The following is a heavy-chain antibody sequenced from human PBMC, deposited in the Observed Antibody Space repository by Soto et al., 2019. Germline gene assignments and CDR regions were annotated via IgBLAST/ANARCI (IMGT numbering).Heavy chain of an antibody. CDR3: ARKSVTGGQSGPFDL. CDR1: DFAFGSHT. V-gene: IGHV3-21*01. D-gene: IGHD7-27*01. J-gene: IGHJ3*01. CDR2: ISSATTYI. Sequence: AGSLCLSCAASDFAFGSHTMAWVRQAPGKGLEWVSSISSATTYILYVDSVRGRCTISRDNAKKALFLQIDILTADDTAVYFFARKSVTGGQSGPFDLWGQGTMVTVSS.